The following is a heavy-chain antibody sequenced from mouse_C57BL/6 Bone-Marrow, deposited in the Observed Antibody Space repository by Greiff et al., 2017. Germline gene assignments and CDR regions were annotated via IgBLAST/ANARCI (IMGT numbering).Heavy chain of an antibody. CDR2: IWTGGGT. CDR1: GFSLTSYA. Sequence: VQLVESGPGLVAPSQSLSITCTVSGFSLTSYAISWVRQPPGKGLEWLGVIWTGGGTNYNSALKSRLSISKDNSKSQVFLKMNSLQTDDTARYYCARKGDYEYDVLYYYAMDYWGQGTSVTVSA. D-gene: IGHD2-4*01. V-gene: IGHV2-9-1*01. J-gene: IGHJ4*01. CDR3: ARKGDYEYDVLYYYAMDY.